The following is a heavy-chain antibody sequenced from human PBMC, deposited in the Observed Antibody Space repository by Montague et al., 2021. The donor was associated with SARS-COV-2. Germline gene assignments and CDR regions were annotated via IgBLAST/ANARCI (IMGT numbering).Heavy chain of an antibody. CDR1: GFTFSSYA. J-gene: IGHJ4*02. D-gene: IGHD2-15*01. CDR3: AKDADPVVVAAKPDY. CDR2: ISGSGGST. V-gene: IGHV3-23*01. Sequence: SLRLSCAASGFTFSSYAMSWVRQAPGKGLEWVSAISGSGGSTYYADSVKGRFTISRDNSKNTLYLQMDSLRAESTAVYYCAKDADPVVVAAKPDYWGQGTLATVSS.